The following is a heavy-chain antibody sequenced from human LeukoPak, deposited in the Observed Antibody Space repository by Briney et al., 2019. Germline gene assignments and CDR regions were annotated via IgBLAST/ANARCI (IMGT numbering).Heavy chain of an antibody. D-gene: IGHD3-10*01. CDR2: IIPIFGTA. CDR3: ARDGGSGSDYGMDV. J-gene: IGHJ6*02. Sequence: ASVKVSCKASGGTFSSYAISWVRQAPGQGLEWLGGIIPIFGTANYAQKFQGRVTITADESTSTAYMELSSLRSEDTAVYYCARDGGSGSDYGMDVWGQGTTVTVSS. V-gene: IGHV1-69*13. CDR1: GGTFSSYA.